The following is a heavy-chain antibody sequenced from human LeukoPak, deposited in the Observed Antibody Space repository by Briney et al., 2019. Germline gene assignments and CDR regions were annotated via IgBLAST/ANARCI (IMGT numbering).Heavy chain of an antibody. CDR1: GFTFSSYS. J-gene: IGHJ4*02. CDR3: ARDRAYAYGGIDS. V-gene: IGHV3-48*01. CDR2: ISSSSSTI. D-gene: IGHD4-23*01. Sequence: GGSLRLSCAASGFTFSSYSMNWVRQAPGKGLEWVSYISSSSSTIYYADPVKGRFTISRDNAKNSLYLQMNSLRAEDTAVYYCARDRAYAYGGIDSWGQGTLVTVSS.